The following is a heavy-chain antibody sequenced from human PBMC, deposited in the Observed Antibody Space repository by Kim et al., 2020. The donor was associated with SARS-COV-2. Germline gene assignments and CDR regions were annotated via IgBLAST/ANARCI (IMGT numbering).Heavy chain of an antibody. Sequence: GGSLRLSCAASGFTFSNAWMSWVRQAPGKGLEWVGRIKSKTDGATTDYAAPVKGRFTISRDDSKNTLYLQMNSLKTEDTAVYYCTTTDYYDYDYWGQGTLVTVSS. CDR3: TTTDYYDYDY. V-gene: IGHV3-15*01. CDR2: IKSKTDGATT. CDR1: GFTFSNAW. J-gene: IGHJ4*02. D-gene: IGHD3-16*01.